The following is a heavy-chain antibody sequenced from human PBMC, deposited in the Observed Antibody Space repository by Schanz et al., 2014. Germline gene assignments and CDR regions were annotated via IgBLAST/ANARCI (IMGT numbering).Heavy chain of an antibody. Sequence: EGQLAESGGGLVQPGGSLRLSCAASGFTFSSYAMSWVRQAPGKGLEWVSSISSSSSYIYYADSVKGRFTISRDNSENTLYLQMNSLSADDTAVFYCAKGMGYCSGGTCYDYYYYGLDVWGQGTTVTVSS. J-gene: IGHJ6*02. CDR2: ISSSSSYI. V-gene: IGHV3-21*04. CDR1: GFTFSSYA. CDR3: AKGMGYCSGGTCYDYYYYGLDV. D-gene: IGHD2-15*01.